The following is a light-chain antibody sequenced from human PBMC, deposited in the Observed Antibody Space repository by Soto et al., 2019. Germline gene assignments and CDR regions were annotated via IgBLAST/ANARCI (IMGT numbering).Light chain of an antibody. V-gene: IGLV2-14*01. CDR1: SSDVGGYNY. CDR3: SSYTSSSTRV. Sequence: QSVVTQPACVSGSPGQAITISCTGTSSDVGGYNYVSWYQQHPGKAPKLMIYEVSNRPSGVSNRFSGSKSGNTASLTISGLQAEDEADYYCSSYTSSSTRVFGTGTKVTVL. J-gene: IGLJ1*01. CDR2: EVS.